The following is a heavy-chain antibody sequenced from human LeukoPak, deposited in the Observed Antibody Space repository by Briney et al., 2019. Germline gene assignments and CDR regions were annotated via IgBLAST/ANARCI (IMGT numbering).Heavy chain of an antibody. Sequence: GASVTVSCKASGYTFTSYYMHWVRQAPGQGLEWMGIINPSGGSTSYAQKFQGRVTMTRDMSTSTVYMELSSLRSEDTAVYYCARTLLLHNWFDPWGQGTLVTVSS. CDR1: GYTFTSYY. J-gene: IGHJ5*02. CDR3: ARTLLLHNWFDP. D-gene: IGHD1-26*01. CDR2: INPSGGST. V-gene: IGHV1-46*01.